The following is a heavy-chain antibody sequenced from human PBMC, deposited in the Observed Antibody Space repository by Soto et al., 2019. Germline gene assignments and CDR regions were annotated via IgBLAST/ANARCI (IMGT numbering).Heavy chain of an antibody. V-gene: IGHV3-21*01. CDR2: ISSSSSDI. J-gene: IGHJ4*02. Sequence: EVQLVESGGGLVKPGGSLRLSCAASGFNFSSYTMNWVRQAPGQGLEWVSSISSSSSDIYYADSVKGRFTISRDNDTNSLYLPMNSLSAEDTAVYYCARPRGVGDTTGYCFDYWGLGTMVTVSS. CDR3: ARPRGVGDTTGYCFDY. CDR1: GFNFSSYT. D-gene: IGHD1-26*01.